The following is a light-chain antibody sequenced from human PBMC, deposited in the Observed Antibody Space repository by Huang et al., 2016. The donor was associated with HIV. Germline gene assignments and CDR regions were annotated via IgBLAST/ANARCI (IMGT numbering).Light chain of an antibody. V-gene: IGKV4-1*01. CDR1: QIISYNSNHKHY. CDR3: QQYYITPLT. J-gene: IGKJ4*01. Sequence: DIVMTQSPDSLVVSLGERATNNCHSSQIISYNSNHKHYLAWYQQKPGQPPKRLIYWASTREAGVPDRFTGSGSGTDFTLTISSLQAEDVAVYYCQQYYITPLTFGGGTKVEI. CDR2: WAS.